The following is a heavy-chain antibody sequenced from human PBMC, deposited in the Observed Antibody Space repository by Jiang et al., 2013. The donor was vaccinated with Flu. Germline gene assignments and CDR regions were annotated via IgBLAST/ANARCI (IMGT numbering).Heavy chain of an antibody. CDR2: MSYGRST. V-gene: IGHV4-39*01. Sequence: MSYGRSTFYSPSLKSRVTISGDTSKNQFSLKVASVTAADTAVYYCARHGGEMTTPFDYWGQGTLVTVSS. CDR3: ARHGGEMTTPFDY. D-gene: IGHD5-24*01. J-gene: IGHJ4*02.